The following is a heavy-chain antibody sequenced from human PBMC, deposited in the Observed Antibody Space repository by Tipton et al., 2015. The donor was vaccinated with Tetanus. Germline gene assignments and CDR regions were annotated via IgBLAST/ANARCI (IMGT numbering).Heavy chain of an antibody. Sequence: TLSLTCAVSGGLLSTGGYSWGWIRQAPGKRLESIGYIYSTGATKYNPSLESRVRISIDTSKSQFSMRLSSVTVADTAVYYCARGMGAYLNWGQGTLVTVS. D-gene: IGHD1-26*01. V-gene: IGHV4-61*08. J-gene: IGHJ4*02. CDR1: GGLLSTGGYS. CDR3: ARGMGAYLN. CDR2: IYSTGAT.